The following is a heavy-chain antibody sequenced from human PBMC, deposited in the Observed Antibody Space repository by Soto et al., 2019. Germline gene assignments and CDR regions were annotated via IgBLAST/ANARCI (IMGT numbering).Heavy chain of an antibody. D-gene: IGHD3-10*01. CDR3: ARDQITGLFDY. V-gene: IGHV4-34*01. CDR2: INHSGST. Sequence: LSLTCAILGQSFPVYSWTWIRQPPGTGLEWIGEINHSGSTNYNPSLKSRVTISVDTSKSQFSLKLTSVTAADTAVYYCARDQITGLFDYWGQG. J-gene: IGHJ4*02. CDR1: GQSFPVYS.